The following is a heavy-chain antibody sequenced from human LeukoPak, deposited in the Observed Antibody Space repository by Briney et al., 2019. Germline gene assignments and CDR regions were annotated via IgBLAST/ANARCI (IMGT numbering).Heavy chain of an antibody. Sequence: GGSLRLSCAASGFTFSSFGMHWIRQAPGRGPEWVAVIWYDGSNKYYADSVKGRFTISRDNSKNTLYLQMNSLRGEDTAVYYCAKDQTMIRGVGFDYWGQGTLVTVSS. V-gene: IGHV3-33*06. CDR1: GFTFSSFG. CDR3: AKDQTMIRGVGFDY. D-gene: IGHD3-10*01. J-gene: IGHJ4*02. CDR2: IWYDGSNK.